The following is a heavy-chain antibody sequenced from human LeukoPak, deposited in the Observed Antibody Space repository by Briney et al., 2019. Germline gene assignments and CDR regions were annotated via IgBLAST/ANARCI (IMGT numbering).Heavy chain of an antibody. Sequence: ASVKVSCKASGYTFTSYDISWVRQAPGQGLEWMGGIIPIFGTANYAQKFQGRVTITADESTSTAYMELSSLRSEDTAVYYCARDRGLTTAIWNYWGQGTLVTVSS. CDR2: IIPIFGTA. D-gene: IGHD4/OR15-4a*01. CDR1: GYTFTSYD. CDR3: ARDRGLTTAIWNY. J-gene: IGHJ4*02. V-gene: IGHV1-69*13.